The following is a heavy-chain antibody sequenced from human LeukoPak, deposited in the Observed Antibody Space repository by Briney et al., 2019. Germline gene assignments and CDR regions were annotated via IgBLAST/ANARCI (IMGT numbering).Heavy chain of an antibody. Sequence: PSETLSLTCTVSGDSISSYYCSWIRQPPGKGLEWIGYIYYSGSTSYNPSLKSRVTISLDTSNNQFSLKLRSVTAADTAVYYCGRGFYVAKNAGVFDMWGQGTMVAVSS. D-gene: IGHD3-16*01. CDR3: GRGFYVAKNAGVFDM. J-gene: IGHJ3*02. CDR2: IYYSGST. CDR1: GDSISSYY. V-gene: IGHV4-59*01.